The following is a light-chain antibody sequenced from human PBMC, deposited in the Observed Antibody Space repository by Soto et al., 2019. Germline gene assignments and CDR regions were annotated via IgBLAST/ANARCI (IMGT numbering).Light chain of an antibody. CDR2: EVN. J-gene: IGLJ1*01. CDR1: SSDVGGYDY. CDR3: SSYAGSSTLYV. V-gene: IGLV2-8*01. Sequence: QSALTQPPSAPGSPGQSVTISCTGTSSDVGGYDYVSWYQQHPGKAPKLMIYEVNKRPSGVPDRFSGSKSGNTASLTVSGLQAEDEADYYCSSYAGSSTLYVFGTGTKLTVL.